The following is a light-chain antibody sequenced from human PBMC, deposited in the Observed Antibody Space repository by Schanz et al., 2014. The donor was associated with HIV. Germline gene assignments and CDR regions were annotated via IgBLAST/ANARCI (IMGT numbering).Light chain of an antibody. J-gene: IGLJ2*01. CDR3: ATWDTFLNGVV. CDR1: AFNIGQNY. V-gene: IGLV1-51*01. Sequence: QSVLTQPPSVSAAPGQRVTISCSGSAFNIGQNYVSWFQQFPGTAPKLLIYVTHQRPSEIPDRFSGSKTGTSATLAIIGLQTGDEADYYCATWDTFLNGVVFGGGTKLTV. CDR2: VTH.